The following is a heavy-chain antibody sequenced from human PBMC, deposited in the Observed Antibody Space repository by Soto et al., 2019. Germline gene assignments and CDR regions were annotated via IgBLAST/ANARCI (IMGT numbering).Heavy chain of an antibody. CDR1: GFSFSNYA. V-gene: IGHV3-23*01. Sequence: EVRLLESGGGLIQPGGSLRLSCSASGFSFSNYAMTWVRQAPGQGLEWVSSIGDTGDTTFNADSVKGRFTISSDNSKDTLYLQMNSLRAEDTAVYHCAKRVITRKDYFYGMDVWGQGTTVTVSS. CDR3: AKRVITRKDYFYGMDV. CDR2: IGDTGDTT. D-gene: IGHD2-21*01. J-gene: IGHJ6*02.